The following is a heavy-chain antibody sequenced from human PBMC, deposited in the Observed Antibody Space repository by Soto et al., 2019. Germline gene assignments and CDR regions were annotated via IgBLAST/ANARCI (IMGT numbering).Heavy chain of an antibody. CDR3: AKDPSRIALTP. CDR1: GFTFSIYA. CDR2: ISGSGGST. Sequence: WSLRLSCAASGFTFSIYAMSWARQAPGKGLEWASAISGSGGSTYYADSVKGRFTISRDNSKNTLYLQMTSLRAEDTAVYYCAKDPSRIALTPWGQGTLVTVSS. V-gene: IGHV3-23*01. J-gene: IGHJ5*02. D-gene: IGHD6-13*01.